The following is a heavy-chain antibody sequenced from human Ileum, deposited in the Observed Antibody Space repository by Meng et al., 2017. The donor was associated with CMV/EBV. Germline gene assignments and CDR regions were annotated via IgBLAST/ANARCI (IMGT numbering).Heavy chain of an antibody. D-gene: IGHD7-27*01. Sequence: CAISGASVSGSATAWNWIRQSPSRGLEGLGRTYYRSTWYNDYAESVKGRITINPDTSKNQFSLQLNSVTPEDTAVYYCARGWGFDFWGQGTLVTVSS. CDR2: TYYRSTWYN. CDR1: GASVSGSATA. CDR3: ARGWGFDF. J-gene: IGHJ4*02. V-gene: IGHV6-1*01.